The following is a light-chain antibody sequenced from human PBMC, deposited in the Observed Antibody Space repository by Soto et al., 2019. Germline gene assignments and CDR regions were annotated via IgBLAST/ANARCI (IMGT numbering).Light chain of an antibody. V-gene: IGKV3-11*01. CDR3: QQRIWPRIT. CDR1: QTIARH. CDR2: DIS. J-gene: IGKJ2*01. Sequence: EIVLTQSPATLSSSPGERATFSCWASQTIARHLAWYHQKPGQAPRLLIYDISYRDTGVPARFSGSGSGTGFTLTISSLEPEDSGVYYCQQRIWPRITFGQGTKLEI.